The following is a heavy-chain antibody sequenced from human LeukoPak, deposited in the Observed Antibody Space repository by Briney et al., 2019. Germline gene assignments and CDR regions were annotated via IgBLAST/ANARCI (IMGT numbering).Heavy chain of an antibody. V-gene: IGHV4-59*01. D-gene: IGHD6-6*01. CDR2: IYNSEST. CDR3: ARVKGSNWFDP. CDR1: GVSIILYY. Sequence: SETLSLTCTVSGVSIILYYWSWIRQPPGKGLEWIGYIYNSESTYYNPSLKSRVTISLDTSKNQFSLRLNSVTAADTAVYYCARVKGSNWFDPWGQGTLVTVSS. J-gene: IGHJ5*02.